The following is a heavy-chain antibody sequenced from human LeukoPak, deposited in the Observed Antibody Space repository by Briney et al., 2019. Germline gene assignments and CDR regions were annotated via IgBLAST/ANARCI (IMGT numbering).Heavy chain of an antibody. CDR1: GFTFDDYG. CDR2: INWNGGST. V-gene: IGHV3-20*01. D-gene: IGHD3-10*01. CDR3: AREETTDYYGSGRGAFDI. J-gene: IGHJ3*02. Sequence: PGGSLRLSCAASGFTFDDYGMNWVRQAPGKGLEWVSGINWNGGSTGYADSVKGRFTISRDNAKNSLYLQMNSLRAEDTALYHCAREETTDYYGSGRGAFDIWGQGTMVTVSS.